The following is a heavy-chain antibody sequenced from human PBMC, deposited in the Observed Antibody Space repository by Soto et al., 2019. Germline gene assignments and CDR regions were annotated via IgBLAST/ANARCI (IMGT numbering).Heavy chain of an antibody. CDR2: INPDGSVK. D-gene: IGHD3-22*01. Sequence: PGGSLRLSCAASGFTFSAYWINWVRQTPGKGLEWVANINPDGSVKNYAESVKGRFTISRGNAKNSLYLQMNSLRAEDTAVYSCARGYDYLIDYWGQGTPVTVS. CDR3: ARGYDYLIDY. CDR1: GFTFSAYW. J-gene: IGHJ4*02. V-gene: IGHV3-7*01.